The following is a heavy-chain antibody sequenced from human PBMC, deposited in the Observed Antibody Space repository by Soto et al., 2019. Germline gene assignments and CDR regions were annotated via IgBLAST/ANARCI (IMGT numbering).Heavy chain of an antibody. CDR3: ARGPQYSSSFYYYYMDV. D-gene: IGHD6-6*01. J-gene: IGHJ6*03. V-gene: IGHV3-13*01. Sequence: GGSLKLSCAASGFTFSSYDMHWVRQATGKGLEWVSAIGTAGDTYYPGSVKGRFTISRENAKNSLYLQMNSLRAGDTAVYYCARGPQYSSSFYYYYMDVWGKGTTVTVSS. CDR2: IGTAGDT. CDR1: GFTFSSYD.